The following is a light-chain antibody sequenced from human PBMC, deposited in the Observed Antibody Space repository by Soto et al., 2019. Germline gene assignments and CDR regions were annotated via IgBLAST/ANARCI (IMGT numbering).Light chain of an antibody. CDR2: GNS. CDR1: NSNIGAGYD. V-gene: IGLV1-40*01. CDR3: QSYDSSLSGYV. Sequence: QSALKQPPSVSGGPGQRVTISCTGSNSNIGAGYDVHWYQQLPGTAPKLLIYGNSNRPSGVPDRFSGSKSGTSASLAITGLQAEDEADYYCQSYDSSLSGYVFGTGTKVTVL. J-gene: IGLJ1*01.